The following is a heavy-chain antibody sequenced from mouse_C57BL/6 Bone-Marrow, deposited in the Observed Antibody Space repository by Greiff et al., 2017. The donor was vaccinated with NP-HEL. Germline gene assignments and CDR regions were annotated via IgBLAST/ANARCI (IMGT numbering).Heavy chain of an antibody. CDR3: ARWGYDLF. Sequence: VQLQQSGPELVKPGASVKISCKASGYAFSSSWMNWVKQRPGKGLEWIGRIYPGDGDTNYNGKFKGKATLTADKSSSTAYMQLSSLTSEDSAVYFCARWGYDLFWGQGTSVTVSS. CDR1: GYAFSSSW. V-gene: IGHV1-82*01. CDR2: IYPGDGDT. D-gene: IGHD2-2*01. J-gene: IGHJ4*01.